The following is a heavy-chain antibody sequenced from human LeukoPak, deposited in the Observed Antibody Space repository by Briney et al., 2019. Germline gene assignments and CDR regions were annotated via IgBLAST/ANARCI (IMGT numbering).Heavy chain of an antibody. Sequence: GGSLRLSRAASGFTFSSYGMHWVRQAPGKGLEWVAVISYDGSNKYYADSVKGRFTISRDNSKNTLYLQMNSLRAEDTAVYYCAKDHRRYCSSTSCYYFDYWGQGTLVTVSS. CDR1: GFTFSSYG. CDR3: AKDHRRYCSSTSCYYFDY. D-gene: IGHD2-2*01. V-gene: IGHV3-30*18. CDR2: ISYDGSNK. J-gene: IGHJ4*02.